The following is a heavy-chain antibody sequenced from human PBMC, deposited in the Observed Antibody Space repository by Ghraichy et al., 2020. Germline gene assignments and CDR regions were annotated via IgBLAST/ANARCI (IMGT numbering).Heavy chain of an antibody. J-gene: IGHJ6*03. Sequence: GGSLRLSCAASGFTFSSYWMSWVRQAPGKGLEWVANIKHDGSENYYVDSVTGRFTISSDNAKNSLYLQMNSVRADDTAVYYCARAPAMIVDMDVWGKGTTVTVSS. CDR3: ARAPAMIVDMDV. CDR1: GFTFSSYW. D-gene: IGHD3-22*01. CDR2: IKHDGSEN. V-gene: IGHV3-7*01.